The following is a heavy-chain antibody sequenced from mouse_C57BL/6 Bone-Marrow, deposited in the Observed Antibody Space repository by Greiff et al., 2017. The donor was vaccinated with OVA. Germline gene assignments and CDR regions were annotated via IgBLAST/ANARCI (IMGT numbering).Heavy chain of an antibody. J-gene: IGHJ2*01. V-gene: IGHV7-3*01. CDR3: ARYKVRVAVDYFDY. CDR2: IRNKPNGSTT. Sequence: EVKVVESGGGLVQPGDSLSLSCAASGFTFTNYYMSWVRQPPGKALEWLAFIRNKPNGSTTEYSASVKGRFTISRDNSSSILYRQMNALRAEDSSTYYFARYKVRVAVDYFDYWGQGTALTVSS. D-gene: IGHD1-1*01. CDR1: GFTFTNYY.